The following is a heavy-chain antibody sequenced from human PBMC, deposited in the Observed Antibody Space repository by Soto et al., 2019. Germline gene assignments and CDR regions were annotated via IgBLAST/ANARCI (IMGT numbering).Heavy chain of an antibody. D-gene: IGHD3-16*02. J-gene: IGHJ5*02. Sequence: PGESLKISCKCSGYTVTSYWISWVRQMPGKGLEWMGRIDPSDSYTNYSPSFQGHVTISADKSISTAYLQWSSLKASDTAMYYCARLLLSRVDFDPWGQGTLVTVSS. CDR1: GYTVTSYW. CDR3: ARLLLSRVDFDP. CDR2: IDPSDSYT. V-gene: IGHV5-10-1*01.